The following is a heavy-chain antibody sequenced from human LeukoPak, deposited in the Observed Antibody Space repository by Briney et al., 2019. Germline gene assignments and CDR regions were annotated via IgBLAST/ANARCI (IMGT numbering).Heavy chain of an antibody. D-gene: IGHD6-13*01. V-gene: IGHV3-30-3*01. CDR3: ARDGVGAAAGDYYHYYGMDV. CDR2: ISYDGSNK. J-gene: IGHJ6*02. Sequence: GGSLRLSCAASGFTFSSYAMHWVRQAPGKGLEWVAVISYDGSNKYYADSVKGRFTISRDNSKNTLYLQMNGLRAEDTAVYYCARDGVGAAAGDYYHYYGMDVWGQGTTVTVSS. CDR1: GFTFSSYA.